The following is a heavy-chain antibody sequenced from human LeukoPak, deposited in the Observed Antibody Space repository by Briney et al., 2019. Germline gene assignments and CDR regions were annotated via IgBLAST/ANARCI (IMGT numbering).Heavy chain of an antibody. CDR1: GFTFGNYW. Sequence: GGSLRLSCAASGFTFGNYWMIWVRQAPGKGLEWVGNIKQDGSEKRYADSVRGRFSISRDNAQPSLYLQMNSLRAEDTAVYYCARASDPWLQLTWGQGTLVTVS. CDR3: ARASDPWLQLT. D-gene: IGHD5-24*01. J-gene: IGHJ5*02. V-gene: IGHV3-7*05. CDR2: IKQDGSEK.